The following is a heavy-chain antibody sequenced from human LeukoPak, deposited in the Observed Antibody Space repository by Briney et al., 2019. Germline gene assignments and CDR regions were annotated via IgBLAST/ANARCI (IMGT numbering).Heavy chain of an antibody. D-gene: IGHD3-9*01. CDR3: ARPGLLLKNAGWFDC. Sequence: SGGSLRLSCAASGFTFSSYSMNWVRQAPGKGLEWVSSISSSSSYIYYADSVKGRFTISRDNAKNSLYLQMNSLRAEDTAVYYCARPGLLLKNAGWFDCWGQGTLVTVSS. J-gene: IGHJ4*02. CDR1: GFTFSSYS. CDR2: ISSSSSYI. V-gene: IGHV3-21*01.